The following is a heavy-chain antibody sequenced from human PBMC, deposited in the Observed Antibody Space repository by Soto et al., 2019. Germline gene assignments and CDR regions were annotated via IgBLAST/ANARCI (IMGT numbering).Heavy chain of an antibody. CDR3: ASSRSGSLVDY. J-gene: IGHJ4*02. D-gene: IGHD3-10*01. Sequence: GASVKVSCKASGYTFTSYGISWVRQAPGQGLEWMGWIGAYNGNTNYAQKLQGRVTMTTDTSTSTAYMELRSLRSDDTAVYYRASSRSGSLVDYWGQGTLVTVSS. CDR2: IGAYNGNT. V-gene: IGHV1-18*01. CDR1: GYTFTSYG.